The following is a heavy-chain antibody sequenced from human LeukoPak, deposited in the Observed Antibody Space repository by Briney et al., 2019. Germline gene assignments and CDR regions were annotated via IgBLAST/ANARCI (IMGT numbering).Heavy chain of an antibody. CDR1: GFTFSSYA. V-gene: IGHV3-64D*09. J-gene: IGHJ4*02. CDR3: VKDLTGAGDY. CDR2: ITSDGGTT. Sequence: GGSLRLSCSASGFTFSSYALRWVRQAPGKGLEYVSAITSDGGTTYSADSVKGRFTISRDNSKNTLYLQMSSLRVEDTAVYYCVKDLTGAGDYWGQGTLVTVSS. D-gene: IGHD1-26*01.